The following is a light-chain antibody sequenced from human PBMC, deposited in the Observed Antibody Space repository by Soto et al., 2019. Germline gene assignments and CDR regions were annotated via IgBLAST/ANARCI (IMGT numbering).Light chain of an antibody. CDR3: QQYDNMFST. J-gene: IGKJ3*01. V-gene: IGKV1-33*01. CDR1: QGISRW. CDR2: DAS. Sequence: DIQMTQSPSSVSASVGDRVTITCRASQGISRWLAWYQQKPGKAPKLLIYDASNLQTGVPSRFSGSGSGTDFTFTISNLQPEDMATYYCQQYDNMFSTFGPGTKVDIK.